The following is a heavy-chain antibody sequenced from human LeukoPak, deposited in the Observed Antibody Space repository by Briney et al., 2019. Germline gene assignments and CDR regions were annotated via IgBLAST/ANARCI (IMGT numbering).Heavy chain of an antibody. CDR2: IDSSSSYK. D-gene: IGHD1-26*01. CDR3: ARGHSGSYQRTDAFDI. CDR1: GFTFRAYS. V-gene: IGHV3-21*01. J-gene: IGHJ3*02. Sequence: GGSLRLSCAASGFTFRAYSINWARQAPGKGLEWVSSIDSSSSYKYYADSVKGRFTTSRDNAKNSLYLKMNSLRAEDAAVYYCARGHSGSYQRTDAFDIWGQGTMVTVSS.